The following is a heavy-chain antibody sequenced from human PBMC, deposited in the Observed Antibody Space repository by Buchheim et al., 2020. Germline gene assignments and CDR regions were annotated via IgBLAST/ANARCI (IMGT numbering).Heavy chain of an antibody. J-gene: IGHJ4*02. V-gene: IGHV4-39*01. CDR2: VYYSGST. CDR1: GGSIRSGSYY. D-gene: IGHD5-12*01. Sequence: QLQLQESGPGLVKPSETLSLTCTVSGGSIRSGSYYWGWIRQPPGKGLEWIGSVYYSGSTYHNPSLKSRVSISVDTSKTHFSLKLSSVTAADTAVYYCARQEWLRTLDYWGQGTL. CDR3: ARQEWLRTLDY.